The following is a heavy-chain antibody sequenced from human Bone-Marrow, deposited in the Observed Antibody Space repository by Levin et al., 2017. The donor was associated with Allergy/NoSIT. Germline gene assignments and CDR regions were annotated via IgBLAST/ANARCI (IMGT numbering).Heavy chain of an antibody. V-gene: IGHV3-30-3*01. J-gene: IGHJ3*02. CDR1: GFAFSDYS. CDR2: ISYEGSNQ. D-gene: IGHD3-3*01. CDR3: ARENFDFWSGYAEGHAFDI. Sequence: LGESLKISCAASGFAFSDYSMHWVRQAPGKGLEWVAVISYEGSNQYYADSVNGRFTISRDNSKNTLYLQMNSLRAEDTAVYHCARENFDFWSGYAEGHAFDIWGPGTMVTVSS.